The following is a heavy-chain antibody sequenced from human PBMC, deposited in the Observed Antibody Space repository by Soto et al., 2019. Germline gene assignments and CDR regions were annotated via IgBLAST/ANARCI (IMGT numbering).Heavy chain of an antibody. J-gene: IGHJ3*02. V-gene: IGHV4-38-2*02. CDR3: ARGGINDAFDI. D-gene: IGHD3-16*01. CDR2: IYHSGST. CDR1: GYSISSGYY. Sequence: SETLSLTCTVSGYSISSGYYWGWIRQPPGKGLEWIGSIYHSGSTYYNPSLKSRVTISVDTSKNQFSLKLSSVTAADTAVDYCARGGINDAFDIWGQGTMVTVSS.